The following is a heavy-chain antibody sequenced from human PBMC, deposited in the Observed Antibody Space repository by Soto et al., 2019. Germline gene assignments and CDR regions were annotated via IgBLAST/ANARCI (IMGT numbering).Heavy chain of an antibody. CDR1: GYTFTSYA. CDR2: INAGNGNT. CDR3: ARAPELLWFGEFPNWFDP. V-gene: IGHV1-3*01. Sequence: GASVKVSCKASGYTFTSYAMHWVRQAPGQRLEWMGWINAGNGNTKYSQKFQGRVTITRDTSASAAYMELSSLRSEDTAVYYCARAPELLWFGEFPNWFDPWGQGTLVTVSS. J-gene: IGHJ5*02. D-gene: IGHD3-10*01.